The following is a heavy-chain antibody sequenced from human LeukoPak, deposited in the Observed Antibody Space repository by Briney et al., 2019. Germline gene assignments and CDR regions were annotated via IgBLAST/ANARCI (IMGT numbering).Heavy chain of an antibody. V-gene: IGHV3-30-3*01. CDR2: ISYDGSNK. Sequence: GRSLRLSCAASGFTFSSYDMHWVRQAPGKGLEWVTVISYDGSNKYYADSVKGRFTISRDNSKNTLYLQMNSLRAEDTAVYYCARSDHTYYYDSSGYTQPVDWGQGTLVTVSS. CDR3: ARSDHTYYYDSSGYTQPVD. D-gene: IGHD3-22*01. J-gene: IGHJ4*02. CDR1: GFTFSSYD.